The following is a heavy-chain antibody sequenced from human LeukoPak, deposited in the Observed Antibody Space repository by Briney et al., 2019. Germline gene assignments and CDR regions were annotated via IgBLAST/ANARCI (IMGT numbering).Heavy chain of an antibody. D-gene: IGHD4-23*01. J-gene: IGHJ4*02. CDR1: GFTFSDYS. Sequence: GGSLRLSCAASGFTFSDYSVTWVRQAPGKGLEGVANMKQDGSEKFYVESVKGRFTISRDNAKNSLYLEMNSLRAEDTAVYYCAREVYGGNSIDYWGQGTLVTVSS. CDR2: MKQDGSEK. V-gene: IGHV3-7*05. CDR3: AREVYGGNSIDY.